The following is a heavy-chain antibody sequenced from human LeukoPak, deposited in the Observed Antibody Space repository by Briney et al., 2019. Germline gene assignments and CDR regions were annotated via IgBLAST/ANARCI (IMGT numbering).Heavy chain of an antibody. V-gene: IGHV1-18*01. D-gene: IGHD2-21*01. J-gene: IGHJ4*02. CDR1: GYAFSSHG. CDR3: ARDIGISQFDY. Sequence: ASVKVSCKASGYAFSSHGISWVRQAPGQGLEWMGWTSAYNGRTDYAQKLQGRVTMTTDTSTSTAYMELRSLTSDDTAMYYCARDIGISQFDYWGQGTLVTVSS. CDR2: TSAYNGRT.